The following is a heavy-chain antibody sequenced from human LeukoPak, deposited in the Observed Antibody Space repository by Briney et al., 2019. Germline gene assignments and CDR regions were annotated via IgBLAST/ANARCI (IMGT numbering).Heavy chain of an antibody. V-gene: IGHV3-74*01. J-gene: IGHJ4*02. D-gene: IGHD3-22*01. Sequence: GGSLRLSCAASGMTFSNHWMHWVRQAPGKGLVWVSHIKTDGRTTLYADSVKGRFTISRDDGKSTVYLQMNSLRAEDTAIYYCTTGPSFGYEWWGQGTVVTVSS. CDR3: TTGPSFGYEW. CDR1: GMTFSNHW. CDR2: IKTDGRTT.